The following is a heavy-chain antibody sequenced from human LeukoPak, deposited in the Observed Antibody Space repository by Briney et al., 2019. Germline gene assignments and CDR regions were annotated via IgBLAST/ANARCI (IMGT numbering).Heavy chain of an antibody. CDR2: IFYSGST. V-gene: IGHV4-39*07. CDR1: GGSISTSNYY. J-gene: IGHJ6*03. CDR3: ARAFNPYNWNYAYYYYYMDV. Sequence: SETLSLTCTVSGGSISTSNYYWGWIRQPPGKGLEWIGNIFYSGSTYYSPSLKSRVTISLDTSRNQFSLQLNSVTPEDTAVYYCARAFNPYNWNYAYYYYYMDVWGKGTTVTVSS. D-gene: IGHD1-7*01.